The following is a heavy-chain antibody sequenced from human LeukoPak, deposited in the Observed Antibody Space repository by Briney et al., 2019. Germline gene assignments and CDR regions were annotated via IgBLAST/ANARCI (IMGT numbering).Heavy chain of an antibody. J-gene: IGHJ4*02. Sequence: GGSLRLSCAASGFTFSGYWMYWVRQAPGKGLVWVSRIDSDGSDTTYADSVKGRFTISRDNSKNTLYLQMNSLRVEDTAVYYCAKFDCWGQGTLVTVSS. V-gene: IGHV3-74*01. CDR1: GFTFSGYW. CDR3: AKFDC. CDR2: IDSDGSDT.